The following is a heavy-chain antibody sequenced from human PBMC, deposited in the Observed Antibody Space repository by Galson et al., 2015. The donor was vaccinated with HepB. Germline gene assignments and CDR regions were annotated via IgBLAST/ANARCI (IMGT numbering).Heavy chain of an antibody. J-gene: IGHJ3*01. Sequence: ETLSLTCAVSGGSIGSMHWWRWVRQPPGKGLEWSGEIYHSGSTNYNPSLKSRVTMSIYKSKNQFSLKLISVAAADTAIYYCAKSVRAGFQVWGQGTMVTVSS. D-gene: IGHD3-10*02. CDR1: GGSIGSMHW. CDR3: AKSVRAGFQV. CDR2: IYHSGST. V-gene: IGHV4-4*02.